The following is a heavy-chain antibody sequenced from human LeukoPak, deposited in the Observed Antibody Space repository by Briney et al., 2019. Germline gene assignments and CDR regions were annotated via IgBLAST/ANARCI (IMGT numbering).Heavy chain of an antibody. D-gene: IGHD3-10*01. V-gene: IGHV1-18*01. CDR1: GYTFTSYG. J-gene: IGHJ5*02. CDR2: ISNYNGNT. CDR3: ARVTYYYGSGSYYNNWFDP. Sequence: GASVKVSCKASGYTFTSYGFSWVRQAPGQGPEWMGWISNYNGNTNYAQKLQGRVTMTTDTSTSTAYMELRSLRSDDTAVYYCARVTYYYGSGSYYNNWFDPWGQGTLVTVSS.